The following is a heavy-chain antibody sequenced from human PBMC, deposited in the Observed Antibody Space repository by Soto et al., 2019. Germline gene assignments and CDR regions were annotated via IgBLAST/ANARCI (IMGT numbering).Heavy chain of an antibody. Sequence: GGLLRLRYAASGFTFENFGMHWVRQTPGKGLEWVAVISYDGRSKDSVDSVKGRFTISRDNSKNTLFLQMNSLRPGDTAVYYCAKAQNWNHGSEYFYYGLDVWGQGTTVTVSS. CDR2: ISYDGRSK. CDR3: AKAQNWNHGSEYFYYGLDV. D-gene: IGHD1-1*01. V-gene: IGHV3-30*18. J-gene: IGHJ6*02. CDR1: GFTFENFG.